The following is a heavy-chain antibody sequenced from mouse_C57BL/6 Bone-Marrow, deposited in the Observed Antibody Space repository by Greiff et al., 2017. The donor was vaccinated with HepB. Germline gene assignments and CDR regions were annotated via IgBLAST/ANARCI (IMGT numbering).Heavy chain of an antibody. CDR1: GYTFTDYE. CDR2: IDPETGGT. CDR3: TPWDFDY. V-gene: IGHV1-15*01. J-gene: IGHJ2*01. Sequence: VQLQQSGAELVRPGASVTLSCKASGYTFTDYEMHWVKQTPVHGLEWIGAIDPETGGTAYNQKFKGKAILTADKSSSTAYMELRSLTSKDSAVYYCTPWDFDYWGQGTTLTVSS.